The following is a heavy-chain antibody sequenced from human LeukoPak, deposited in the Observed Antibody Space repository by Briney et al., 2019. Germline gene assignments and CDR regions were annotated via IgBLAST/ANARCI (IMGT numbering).Heavy chain of an antibody. Sequence: SETLSLTCTVSGGSISSYYWSWIRQPAGKGLEWIWRIYTSGSTNQNPSLKSRVTMSVDTSKNQFSLKLSSVTAADTAVYYCARDRPHYDSSGYTYWYFDLWGRGTLVTVSS. CDR1: GGSISSYY. CDR2: IYTSGST. D-gene: IGHD3-22*01. V-gene: IGHV4-4*07. J-gene: IGHJ2*01. CDR3: ARDRPHYDSSGYTYWYFDL.